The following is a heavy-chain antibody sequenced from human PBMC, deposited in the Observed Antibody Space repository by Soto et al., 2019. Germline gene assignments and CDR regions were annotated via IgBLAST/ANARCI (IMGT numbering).Heavy chain of an antibody. CDR3: ARRYGGNFDY. Sequence: SETLSLTCTVSGGSVSSGSYYWSWIRQPPGKGLEWIGYIYYSGSTNYNPSLKSRVTISVDTSKNQFSLKLSSVTAADTAVYYCARRYGGNFDYWGQGNLVTVSS. J-gene: IGHJ4*02. CDR2: IYYSGST. CDR1: GGSVSSGSYY. V-gene: IGHV4-61*01. D-gene: IGHD1-26*01.